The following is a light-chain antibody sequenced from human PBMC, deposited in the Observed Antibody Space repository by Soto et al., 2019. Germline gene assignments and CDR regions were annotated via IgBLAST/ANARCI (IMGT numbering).Light chain of an antibody. J-gene: IGLJ3*02. CDR3: CSYAGSSTWV. Sequence: QSALTQPASLSGSPGQSITISCTGTSSDVGAYNFVSWYQQHPGKAPQLTIYEASKRPSGVSNRFSGSKSGNTASLTISGLQAEDEADYYCCSYAGSSTWVFGGGTKGTVL. CDR2: EAS. V-gene: IGLV2-23*01. CDR1: SSDVGAYNF.